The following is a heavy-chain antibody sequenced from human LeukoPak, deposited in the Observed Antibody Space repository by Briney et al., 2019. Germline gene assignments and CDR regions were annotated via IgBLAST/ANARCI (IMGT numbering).Heavy chain of an antibody. CDR3: AKALFTNYFDSRGCTGH. J-gene: IGHJ4*02. CDR2: IRSRAYGGTT. Sequence: PGRSLRLSCTASGFTFGDYAMSWFRQAPGKGLEWVGFIRSRAYGGTTENAASVKGRFTISRDDSKSIAYLQMNSLKTEDTAVYYCAKALFTNYFDSRGCTGHWGQGTLVTVSS. V-gene: IGHV3-49*03. CDR1: GFTFGDYA. D-gene: IGHD3-22*01.